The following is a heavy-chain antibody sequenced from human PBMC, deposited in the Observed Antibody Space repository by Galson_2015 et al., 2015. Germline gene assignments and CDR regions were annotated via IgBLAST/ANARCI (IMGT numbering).Heavy chain of an antibody. CDR1: GFTFSSYW. V-gene: IGHV3-7*03. D-gene: IGHD3-22*01. CDR2: IKQDGSEK. J-gene: IGHJ3*02. CDR3: ARRYYYDSSGYAFDI. Sequence: LRLSCAASGFTFSSYWMSWVRQAPGKGLEWVANIKQDGSEKYYVDSVKGRFTISRDNAKNSLYLQMNSLRAEDTAVYYCARRYYYDSSGYAFDIWGQGTMVTVSS.